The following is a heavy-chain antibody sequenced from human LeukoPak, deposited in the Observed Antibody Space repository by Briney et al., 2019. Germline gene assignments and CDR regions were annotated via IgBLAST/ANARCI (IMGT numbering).Heavy chain of an antibody. CDR2: IYYSGST. Sequence: SETLSLTCTVSGGSISSYSWRWIRQPPGKGLEWIGYIYYSGSTNYNPSLKGRVTISVDTSKNQFSLKLSSVTAADTAVYYCARAPAYYYGSGSYAPVYYFDYWGQGTLVTVSS. J-gene: IGHJ4*02. CDR1: GGSISSYS. D-gene: IGHD3-10*01. CDR3: ARAPAYYYGSGSYAPVYYFDY. V-gene: IGHV4-59*01.